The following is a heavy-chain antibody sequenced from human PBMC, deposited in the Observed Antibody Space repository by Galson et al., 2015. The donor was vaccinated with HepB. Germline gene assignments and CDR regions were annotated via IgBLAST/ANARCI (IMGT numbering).Heavy chain of an antibody. Sequence: SVKVSCKASGYTFTGYYMHWVRQAPGQGLEWMGWINPNSGGTNYAQKFQGRVTMTRDTSISTAYMELSRLRSDDTAVYYCAREFEGGDTAMGDYWGQGTLVTVSS. J-gene: IGHJ4*02. V-gene: IGHV1-2*02. CDR1: GYTFTGYY. D-gene: IGHD5-18*01. CDR2: INPNSGGT. CDR3: AREFEGGDTAMGDY.